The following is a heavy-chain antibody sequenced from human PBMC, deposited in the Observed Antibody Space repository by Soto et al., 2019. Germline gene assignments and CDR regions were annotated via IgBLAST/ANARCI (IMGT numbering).Heavy chain of an antibody. CDR1: GFTFSSYW. Sequence: EVQLVESGGGLVQPGGSLRLSCAASGFTFSSYWMSWVRQAPGKGLEWVANIKQDGSEKYYVDSVKGRFTISSDNAKNSLYLQMNSLRAEDTAVYYCARRGRVRGVINPLYFDYWGQGTLVTVSS. V-gene: IGHV3-7*03. CDR2: IKQDGSEK. D-gene: IGHD3-10*01. J-gene: IGHJ4*02. CDR3: ARRGRVRGVINPLYFDY.